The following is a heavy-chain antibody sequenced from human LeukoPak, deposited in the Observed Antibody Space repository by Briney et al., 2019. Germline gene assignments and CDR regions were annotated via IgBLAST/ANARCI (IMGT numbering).Heavy chain of an antibody. CDR1: GFTFSSYS. D-gene: IGHD5-24*01. Sequence: GGSLRLSCAASGFTFSSYSMNWVRQAPGKGLEWVSSISSSSSYIYYADSVKGRFTISRDNAKNSLYLQMNSLRAEDTAVYYCARGVDKMATAFDYWGQGTLVTVSS. CDR3: ARGVDKMATAFDY. V-gene: IGHV3-21*01. CDR2: ISSSSSYI. J-gene: IGHJ4*02.